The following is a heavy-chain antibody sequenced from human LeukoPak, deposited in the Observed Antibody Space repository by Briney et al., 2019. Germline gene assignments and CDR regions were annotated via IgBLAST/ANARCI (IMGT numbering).Heavy chain of an antibody. D-gene: IGHD3-3*01. CDR2: ISGSGCSK. V-gene: IGHV3-23*01. J-gene: IGHJ5*02. Sequence: GGSLRLSCAASGFTFSSYAMSWVRQAPAKGLEWVSAISGSGCSKYYADSVKGRFTISRDNSKNTPYLQMNSLRAEDTAVYYCAKLVPSDDFWSGYLGWFDPWGQGTLVTVSS. CDR3: AKLVPSDDFWSGYLGWFDP. CDR1: GFTFSSYA.